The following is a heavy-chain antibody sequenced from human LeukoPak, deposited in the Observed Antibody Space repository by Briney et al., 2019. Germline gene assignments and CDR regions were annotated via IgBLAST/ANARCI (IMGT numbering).Heavy chain of an antibody. CDR3: ARDLSSTSNWELDF. Sequence: ASVKVSCKASGYIFTDYFLHWVRQAPGQGPEWIGRINCNSGGTMFAQNLQDRVTMTRVTSISTAYMELSSLTSDDTAVYYCARDLSSTSNWELDFWGRGTLVIVSS. D-gene: IGHD1-1*01. J-gene: IGHJ4*02. V-gene: IGHV1-2*06. CDR1: GYIFTDYF. CDR2: INCNSGGT.